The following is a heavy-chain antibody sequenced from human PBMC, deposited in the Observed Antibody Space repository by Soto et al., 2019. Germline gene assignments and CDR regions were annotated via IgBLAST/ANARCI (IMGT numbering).Heavy chain of an antibody. CDR3: ARVIVPLEHYYYMDV. CDR1: GGTFSSYA. V-gene: IGHV1-8*02. CDR2: MNPNSGNT. J-gene: IGHJ6*03. D-gene: IGHD2-8*01. Sequence: ASVKVSCKASGGTFSSYAINWVRQATGQGLEWMGWMNPNSGNTGYAQKFQGRVTMTRNTSISTAYMELSSLRSEDTAVYYCARVIVPLEHYYYMDVWGKGTTVTVSS.